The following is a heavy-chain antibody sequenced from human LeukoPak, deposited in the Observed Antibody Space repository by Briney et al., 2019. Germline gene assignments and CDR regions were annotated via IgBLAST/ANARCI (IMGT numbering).Heavy chain of an antibody. CDR3: GRQGYTASYYFVDY. D-gene: IGHD3-10*01. J-gene: IGHJ4*02. CDR2: IYPTGTT. V-gene: IGHV4-4*07. CDR1: GGSINSYC. Sequence: SETLSLTCTVSGGSINSYCWGWVRQPAGKGLEWIGRIYPTGTTNYSPPFKSRLTMSLDTSKNQFSLKLRSVTAADTAVYYCGRQGYTASYYFVDYWSQGTLVTVSS.